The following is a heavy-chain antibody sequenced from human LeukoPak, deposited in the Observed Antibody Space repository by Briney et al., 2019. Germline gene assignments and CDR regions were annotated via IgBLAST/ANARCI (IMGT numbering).Heavy chain of an antibody. CDR3: ARCVDNWNDVDYFDY. D-gene: IGHD1-20*01. Sequence: ASVKVSCKASGYTISSYGITWVRQAAGQGLEWMGWISVYNDNTNYAQKFQDRVTMTTEISTSTAYMELRSLRSDDTAVYYCARCVDNWNDVDYFDYWGQGTLVTVSS. J-gene: IGHJ4*02. CDR2: ISVYNDNT. CDR1: GYTISSYG. V-gene: IGHV1-18*01.